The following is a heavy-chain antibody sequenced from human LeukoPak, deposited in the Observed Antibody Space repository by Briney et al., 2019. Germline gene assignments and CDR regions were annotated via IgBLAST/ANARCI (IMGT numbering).Heavy chain of an antibody. V-gene: IGHV4-39*07. CDR3: AREGDSGSVGWFDP. J-gene: IGHJ5*02. CDR2: IYHSGIT. Sequence: PSETLSLTCTVSGGSISSSSYYWGWIRQPPGKGLEWIGSIYHSGITYYNPSLKSRVTISVDTSKNQFSLKLSSVTAADTAVYYCAREGDSGSVGWFDPWGQGTLVTVSS. CDR1: GGSISSSSYY. D-gene: IGHD6-13*01.